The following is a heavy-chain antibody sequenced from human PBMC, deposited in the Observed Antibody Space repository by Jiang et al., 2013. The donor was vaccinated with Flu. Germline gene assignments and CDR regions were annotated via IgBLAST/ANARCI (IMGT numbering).Heavy chain of an antibody. J-gene: IGHJ4*02. D-gene: IGHD2-21*02. CDR3: ARGDVPDY. CDR1: GVSINNFY. V-gene: IGHV4-4*07. CDR2: IYGRGNS. Sequence: GPGLVNPSETLSLTCAISGVSINNFYWSWLRQPAGKGLEWIGRIYGRGNSDYNPSLASRVTMSVDTSKNQISLTLTSMTAADTAVYYCARGDVPDYWGQGTLVTVSS.